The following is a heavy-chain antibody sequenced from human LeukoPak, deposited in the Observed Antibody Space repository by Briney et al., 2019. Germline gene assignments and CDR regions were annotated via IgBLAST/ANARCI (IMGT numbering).Heavy chain of an antibody. V-gene: IGHV1-8*02. D-gene: IGHD1-20*01. Sequence: ASVKVSCKASGYTFTGYYMHWVRQAPGQGLEWMGWMNPNSGNTGYAQKFQGRVTMTSNTSISTAYMELSSLRSEDTAVYYCARGEKGNWNDGDYWGQGTLVTVSS. J-gene: IGHJ4*02. CDR1: GYTFTGYY. CDR3: ARGEKGNWNDGDY. CDR2: MNPNSGNT.